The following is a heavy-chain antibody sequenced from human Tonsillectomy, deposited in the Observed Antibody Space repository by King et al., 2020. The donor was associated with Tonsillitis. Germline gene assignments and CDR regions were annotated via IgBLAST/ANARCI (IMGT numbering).Heavy chain of an antibody. CDR2: ISYDGSTK. J-gene: IGHJ4*02. Sequence: VQLVESGGGVVQPGRSLRLSCAASGFTFSSYGMHWVRQAPGKGLEWVAVISYDGSTKYYADSVKGRFTISRDNSKNTLYLQMNSLRAEDTAVYYCAKLFVHVTTVTTFDYWGQGTLVTVSS. CDR1: GFTFSSYG. D-gene: IGHD4-17*01. V-gene: IGHV3-30*18. CDR3: AKLFVHVTTVTTFDY.